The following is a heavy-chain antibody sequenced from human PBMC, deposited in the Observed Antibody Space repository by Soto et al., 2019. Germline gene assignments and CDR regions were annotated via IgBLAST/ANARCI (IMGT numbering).Heavy chain of an antibody. CDR3: ARDIGFDYVN. CDR1: GYTFTIYY. V-gene: IGHV3-7*01. CDR2: IKEDGSEI. D-gene: IGHD3-16*01. Sequence: ASVKVSCKASGYTFTIYYMHWVRQAPGKGLEWVASIKEDGSEIYYLHSVRGRFSISRDSAGNALHLTMNYLSAEDTGVYFCARDIGFDYVNWGQGTLVTVSS. J-gene: IGHJ4*02.